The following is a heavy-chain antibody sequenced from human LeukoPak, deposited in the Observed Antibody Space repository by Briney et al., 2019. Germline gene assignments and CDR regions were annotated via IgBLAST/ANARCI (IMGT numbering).Heavy chain of an antibody. Sequence: ASVKVSCKASGGTFSSYAISWVRQAPGQGLEWMGRIIPILGIANYAQKFQGRVTITADKSTSTAYMELSSLRSEDTAVYYCATDANGYLNEISVLDYWGQGTLVTVSS. D-gene: IGHD4-17*01. J-gene: IGHJ4*02. CDR1: GGTFSSYA. CDR2: IIPILGIA. CDR3: ATDANGYLNEISVLDY. V-gene: IGHV1-69*04.